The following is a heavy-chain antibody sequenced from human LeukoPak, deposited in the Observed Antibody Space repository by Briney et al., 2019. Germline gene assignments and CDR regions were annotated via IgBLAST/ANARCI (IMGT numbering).Heavy chain of an antibody. CDR2: NYHSGTT. V-gene: IGHV4-38-2*01. J-gene: IGHJ4*02. D-gene: IGHD3-22*01. Sequence: PSETLSLTCAVSGYSISSGYYWGWIWQSPEKGLEWSGSNYHSGTTYYNPSLKSRVTISIDTSKNQFSLNLTSVTAADTAVYYCAWKYYYGSSGYFYVDQWGQGILVTVSS. CDR1: GYSISSGYY. CDR3: AWKYYYGSSGYFYVDQ.